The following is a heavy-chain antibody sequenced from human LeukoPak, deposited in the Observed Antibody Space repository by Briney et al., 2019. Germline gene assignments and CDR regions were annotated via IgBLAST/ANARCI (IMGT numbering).Heavy chain of an antibody. CDR3: AVRRSYYGSGSYGY. V-gene: IGHV4-34*08. D-gene: IGHD3-10*01. Sequence: GSLRLSCAASGFSFSTYTMHWVRQAPGKGLEWIGEINHSGSTNYNPSLKSRVTISVDTSKNQFSLKLSSVTAADTAVYYCAVRRSYYGSGSYGYWGQGTLVTVSS. CDR2: INHSGST. CDR1: GFSFSTYT. J-gene: IGHJ4*02.